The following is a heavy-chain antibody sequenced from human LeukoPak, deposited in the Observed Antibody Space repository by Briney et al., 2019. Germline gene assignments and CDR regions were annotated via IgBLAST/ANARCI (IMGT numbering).Heavy chain of an antibody. J-gene: IGHJ4*02. CDR1: GGPITSYY. V-gene: IGHV4-4*07. D-gene: IGHD3-22*01. CDR3: AGEGHYYDDTGYYYGGEDY. Sequence: SETLSLTCTVSGGPITSYYWSWIRQPAGKGLEWIGRIYTRGSTKYSPSLKSRVTLSVDTSKNQFSLRLSSVTAADTAVYYCAGEGHYYDDTGYYYGGEDYWGQGTLVTVSS. CDR2: IYTRGST.